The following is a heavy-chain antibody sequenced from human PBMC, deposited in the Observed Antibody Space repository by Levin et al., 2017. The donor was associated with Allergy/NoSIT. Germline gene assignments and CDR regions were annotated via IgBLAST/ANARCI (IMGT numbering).Heavy chain of an antibody. D-gene: IGHD6-19*01. V-gene: IGHV1-18*01. CDR1: GYTFTSYG. Sequence: AGESLKISCKASGYTFTSYGISWVRQAPAQGLEWMGWISAYNGNTNYAQKLQGRVTMTTDTSTGTAYMELRSLRSDDTAVYYCARGYSSGWAPTHYYGMDVWGQGTTVTVSS. CDR2: ISAYNGNT. CDR3: ARGYSSGWAPTHYYGMDV. J-gene: IGHJ6*02.